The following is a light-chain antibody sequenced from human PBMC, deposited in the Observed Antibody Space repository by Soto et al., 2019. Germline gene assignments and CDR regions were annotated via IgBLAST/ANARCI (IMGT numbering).Light chain of an antibody. CDR1: SSEVGGYNY. V-gene: IGLV2-8*01. CDR2: EVT. J-gene: IGLJ1*01. CDR3: SSYAGSNNLKV. Sequence: QSVLTQPPSASGSPGQSVTISCTGTSSEVGGYNYVSWYQQHPGKAPKLMIYEVTKRPSGVPDRFSGFKSGNTASLTVSGFQAEDEADYYCSSYAGSNNLKVFGTGTKVTVL.